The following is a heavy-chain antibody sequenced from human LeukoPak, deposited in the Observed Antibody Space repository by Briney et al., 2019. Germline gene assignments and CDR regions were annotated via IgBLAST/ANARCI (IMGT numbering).Heavy chain of an antibody. D-gene: IGHD3-3*01. J-gene: IGHJ3*02. Sequence: ASVKVSCKASGYTFTSYDINWVRQATGQGLEWMGWMNPNSGNTGYAQKFQGRVTITRNTSISTAYMELSSLRSEDTAVYYCARITTCDFWSGLNAFDISGQGTMVTVSS. CDR2: MNPNSGNT. V-gene: IGHV1-8*03. CDR3: ARITTCDFWSGLNAFDI. CDR1: GYTFTSYD.